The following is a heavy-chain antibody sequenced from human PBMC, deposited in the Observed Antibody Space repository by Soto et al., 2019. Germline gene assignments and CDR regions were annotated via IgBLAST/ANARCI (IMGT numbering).Heavy chain of an antibody. CDR2: ISSGRDTI. D-gene: IGHD2-2*01. CDR3: ARGYQRTPPHNGVDSHPILYGMDV. Sequence: GGSLRLSCAASGLTFSDYGVTWVRQAPGKGLEWISYISSGRDTIYYADSVKGRFTISRDDAKETLFLQMNSLRDEDTALYYCARGYQRTPPHNGVDSHPILYGMDVWGQGTTVTVYS. CDR1: GLTFSDYG. V-gene: IGHV3-48*02. J-gene: IGHJ6*02.